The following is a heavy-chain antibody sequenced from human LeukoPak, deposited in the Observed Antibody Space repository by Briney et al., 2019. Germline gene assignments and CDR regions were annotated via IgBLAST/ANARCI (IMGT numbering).Heavy chain of an antibody. D-gene: IGHD2-21*02. Sequence: GGSLRLSCAASGSTFSSYGMHWVRQAPGKGLVWVSRINGDGSSTNYADSVKGRFTISRDNAKNTLYLQVNSLRAEDTAVYYCARRGVTLTDYWGQGTLVTVSS. J-gene: IGHJ4*02. V-gene: IGHV3-74*01. CDR1: GSTFSSYG. CDR2: INGDGSST. CDR3: ARRGVTLTDY.